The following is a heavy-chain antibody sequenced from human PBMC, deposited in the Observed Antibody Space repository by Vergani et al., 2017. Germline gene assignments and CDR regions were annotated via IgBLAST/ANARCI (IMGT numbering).Heavy chain of an antibody. CDR2: INHSGST. CDR1: GFTVSSNY. Sequence: VQLVESGGGLIQPGGSLRLSCAASGFTVSSNYMSWVRQAPGKGLEWIGEINHSGSTNYNPSLKSRVTISVDTSKNQFSLKLSSVTAADTAVYYCARGPHSFHINSGYDIKFNYWGQGTLVTVSS. J-gene: IGHJ4*02. CDR3: ARGPHSFHINSGYDIKFNY. D-gene: IGHD5-12*01. V-gene: IGHV4-34*01.